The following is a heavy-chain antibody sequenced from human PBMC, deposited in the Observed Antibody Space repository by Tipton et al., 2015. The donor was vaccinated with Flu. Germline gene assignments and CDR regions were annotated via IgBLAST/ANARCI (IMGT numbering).Heavy chain of an antibody. J-gene: IGHJ1*01. CDR1: GFTSGDYA. CDR3: GAWVHH. V-gene: IGHV3-49*04. Sequence: SLRLSCTGSGFTSGDYAMSWVRQAPGKGLEWVGFIKSKTYGGTIEYAASVRGRFTISRDDSKSIAYLQMSSLKTEDTAVYYCGAWVHHWGQGTLVTVSS. CDR2: IKSKTYGGTI. D-gene: IGHD3-16*01.